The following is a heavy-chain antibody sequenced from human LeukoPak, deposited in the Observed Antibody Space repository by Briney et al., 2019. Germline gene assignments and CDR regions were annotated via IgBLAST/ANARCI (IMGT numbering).Heavy chain of an antibody. Sequence: SETLSLTCTVSGGSISSYYWSWIRQPAGKGLEWIGRIYTSGSTNYNPSLKSRVTMSVDTSKNQFSLKLSSVTAADTAVYYCARTSYLETLPPHYYYYYMDVWGKGTTVTVSS. D-gene: IGHD3-3*01. V-gene: IGHV4-4*07. CDR1: GGSISSYY. J-gene: IGHJ6*03. CDR2: IYTSGST. CDR3: ARTSYLETLPPHYYYYYMDV.